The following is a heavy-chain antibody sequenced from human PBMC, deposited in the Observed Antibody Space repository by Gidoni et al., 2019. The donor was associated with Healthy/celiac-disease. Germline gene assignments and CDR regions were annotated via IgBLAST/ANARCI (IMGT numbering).Heavy chain of an antibody. CDR2: ISCSGGST. Sequence: VQLLESGGGLVQPGGSLRLSWAASGFTFSSCALRWVRQAPGKGLELVSAISCSGGSTYYADSVKGRFTISRDNSKNTLYLQMTSLRAEDTAVYYCARGAVVVFSLIVVARGGAFDIWGQGTLVTVSS. CDR1: GFTFSSCA. V-gene: IGHV3-23*01. CDR3: ARGAVVVFSLIVVARGGAFDI. D-gene: IGHD3-22*01. J-gene: IGHJ3*02.